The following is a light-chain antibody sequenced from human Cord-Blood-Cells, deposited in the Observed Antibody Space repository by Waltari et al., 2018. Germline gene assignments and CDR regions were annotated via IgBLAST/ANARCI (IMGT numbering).Light chain of an antibody. CDR3: QQYGSSPPTWT. V-gene: IGKV3-20*01. Sequence: EIVLTQSPGTLSLSPGERATLSCRASQSVSSSYLAWYQQKPGQAPRPLIYGASSRATGIPDRFSGSGSGTDFTLTISRLEPEDFAVYYCQQYGSSPPTWTFGQGP. CDR1: QSVSSSY. J-gene: IGKJ1*01. CDR2: GAS.